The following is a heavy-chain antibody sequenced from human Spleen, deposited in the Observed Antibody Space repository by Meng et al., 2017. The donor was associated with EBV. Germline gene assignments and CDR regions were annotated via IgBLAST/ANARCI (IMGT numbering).Heavy chain of an antibody. CDR2: INHSGST. D-gene: IGHD3-10*01. CDR1: GGSLSSHY. J-gene: IGHJ4*02. Sequence: QGQLQEWGGGLLKPSETLSLTCAFYGGSLSSHYWSWFRQPPGKGLEWIGEINHSGSTNYKWSLESRVTISVDTSKTKLSLNLSSVTAADTAVYYCARVELGSAYYFDYWGQGTLVTVSS. CDR3: ARVELGSAYYFDY. V-gene: IGHV4-34*01.